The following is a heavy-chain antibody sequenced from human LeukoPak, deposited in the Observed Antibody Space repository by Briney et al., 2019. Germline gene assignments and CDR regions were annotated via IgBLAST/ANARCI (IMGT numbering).Heavy chain of an antibody. V-gene: IGHV4-59*01. D-gene: IGHD6-13*01. CDR1: GGSISSYY. J-gene: IGHJ6*02. Sequence: SETLSLTCTVSGGSISSYYWSWIRQPPGKELEWIGYIYNSGSTNYNPSLKSRVTISVDTSKNQFSLKLSSVTAADTAVYYCARTMGHGSSWYYGMDVWGQGTTVTVSS. CDR3: ARTMGHGSSWYYGMDV. CDR2: IYNSGST.